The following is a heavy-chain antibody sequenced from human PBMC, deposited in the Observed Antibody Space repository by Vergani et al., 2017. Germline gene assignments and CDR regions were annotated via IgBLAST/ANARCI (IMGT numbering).Heavy chain of an antibody. CDR1: GFIFSTYA. CDR3: AKAHSTYWYFDL. J-gene: IGHJ2*01. D-gene: IGHD6-13*01. Sequence: EVQLLESGGDLVQPGGSLRLSCTASGFIFSTYAMSWVRQAPGKGLEWVSGISASGAPTYYADSVKGRVTISRDNAKNSLYLQMNSLRAEDMALYYCAKAHSTYWYFDLWGRGTLVTVSS. CDR2: ISASGAPT. V-gene: IGHV3-23*01.